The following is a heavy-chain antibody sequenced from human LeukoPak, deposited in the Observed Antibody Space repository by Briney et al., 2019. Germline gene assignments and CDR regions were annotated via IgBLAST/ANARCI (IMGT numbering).Heavy chain of an antibody. J-gene: IGHJ4*02. CDR3: ARWSLSDSKNFDY. Sequence: ASVKVSCKTSGYTFTAFYMHWVRQAPGQGLEWMGWINANTGDTNSAQKFQGRVTMTRDTSISTVYVELSRLRSDDTAVYYRARWSLSDSKNFDYWGQGTLVTVSS. D-gene: IGHD2-21*02. CDR1: GYTFTAFY. V-gene: IGHV1-2*02. CDR2: INANTGDT.